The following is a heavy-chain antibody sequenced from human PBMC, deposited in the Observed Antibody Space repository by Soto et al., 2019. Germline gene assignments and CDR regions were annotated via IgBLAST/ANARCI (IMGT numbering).Heavy chain of an antibody. CDR3: AITLYPTYYYDRSGYYYFDY. J-gene: IGHJ4*02. D-gene: IGHD3-22*01. V-gene: IGHV1-69*06. CDR1: GGTFSSYA. Sequence: GASVKVSCKASGGTFSSYAISWVRQAPGQGLEWMGGSIPIFGTANYAQKFQGRVTITADKSTSTAYMELSSRRAEDTGVYYCAITLYPTYYYDRSGYYYFDYWGQGTLVTVSS. CDR2: SIPIFGTA.